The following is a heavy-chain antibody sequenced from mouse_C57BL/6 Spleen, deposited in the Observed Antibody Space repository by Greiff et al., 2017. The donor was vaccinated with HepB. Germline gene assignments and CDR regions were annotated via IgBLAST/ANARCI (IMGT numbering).Heavy chain of an antibody. Sequence: EVQLKESGPGLVKPSQSLSLTCSVTGYSITSGYYWNWIRQFPGNKLEWMGYISYDGSNNYNPSLKNRISITRDTSKNQFFLKLNSVTTEDTATYYCAREGYYDYDGFAYWGQGTLVTVSA. J-gene: IGHJ3*01. CDR1: GYSITSGYY. CDR3: AREGYYDYDGFAY. V-gene: IGHV3-6*01. CDR2: ISYDGSN. D-gene: IGHD2-4*01.